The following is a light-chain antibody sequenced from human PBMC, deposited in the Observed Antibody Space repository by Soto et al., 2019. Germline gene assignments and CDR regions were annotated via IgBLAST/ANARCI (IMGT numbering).Light chain of an antibody. CDR3: QSYDSSNPLV. CDR1: SGIIASNY. V-gene: IGLV6-57*04. Sequence: NFMLTQPHSVSESPGKTVTISCTRSSGIIASNYVQWYQQRPGSAPTTVIYEDNQRPSGVPDRVSGSIDSSSNSASLTISGLKTEDEADYYCQSYDSSNPLVFGGGTKLTVL. CDR2: EDN. J-gene: IGLJ2*01.